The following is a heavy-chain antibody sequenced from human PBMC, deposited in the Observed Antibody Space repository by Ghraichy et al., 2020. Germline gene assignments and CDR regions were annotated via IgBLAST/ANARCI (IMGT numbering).Heavy chain of an antibody. Sequence: CAASGFTFSKYWMTWVRQAPGKGLEWVANINKNGGDKSYVDSVKGRFTISRDNAKNSLLLQMNSLRAEDTAVYYCARDFSPSYYFDSSSYYVDAFDLWGQGTVVTVSS. J-gene: IGHJ3*01. D-gene: IGHD3-22*01. CDR1: GFTFSKYW. V-gene: IGHV3-7*01. CDR2: INKNGGDK. CDR3: ARDFSPSYYFDSSSYYVDAFDL.